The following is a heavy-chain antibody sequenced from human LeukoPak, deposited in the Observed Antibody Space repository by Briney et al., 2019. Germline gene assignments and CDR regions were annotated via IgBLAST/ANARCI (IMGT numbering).Heavy chain of an antibody. D-gene: IGHD2-2*01. CDR3: AKQGPGYCGSTSCYGVDY. J-gene: IGHJ4*02. V-gene: IGHV7-4-1*02. CDR2: INTNTGNP. CDR1: GYTFTSHA. Sequence: GASVKVSCKASGYTFTSHAMNWVRQAPGQGLEWMGWINTNTGNPTYAQGFTGRFVFSLDTSVSTAYLQISSLKPVDTAVYYCAKQGPGYCGSTSCYGVDYWGQGTLVTVSS.